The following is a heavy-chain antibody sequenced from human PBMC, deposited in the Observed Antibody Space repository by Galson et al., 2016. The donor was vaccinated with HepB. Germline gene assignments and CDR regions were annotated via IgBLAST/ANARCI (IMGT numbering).Heavy chain of an antibody. CDR2: IWYDGSNN. D-gene: IGHD1-26*01. CDR3: ARGPSGSSNPAEYYNT. J-gene: IGHJ1*01. CDR1: EFTFSSYA. V-gene: IGHV3-33*01. Sequence: SLRLSCAASEFTFSSYAMHWVRQAPGKGLEWVAVIWYDGSNNYYADSVKGRFTISRDNSKNTLYLQMNGLRDEDTAVYYCARGPSGSSNPAEYYNTGARAPWSPSPQ.